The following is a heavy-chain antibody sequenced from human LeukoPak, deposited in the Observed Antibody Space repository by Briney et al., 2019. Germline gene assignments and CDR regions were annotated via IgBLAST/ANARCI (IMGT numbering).Heavy chain of an antibody. V-gene: IGHV1-69*10. CDR2: IIPLFEIT. CDR3: ARDLSSSTSRTRVHIAAAGIEFGY. CDR1: GGTLNKYA. J-gene: IGHJ4*02. Sequence: SVKVSCKASGGTLNKYAIYWVRQAPGQGLEWMGGIIPLFEITNYAQRFQGRVSITADKSTSTAYMELSSLRSEDTAVYYCARDLSSSTSRTRVHIAAAGIEFGYWGQGTLVTVSS. D-gene: IGHD6-13*01.